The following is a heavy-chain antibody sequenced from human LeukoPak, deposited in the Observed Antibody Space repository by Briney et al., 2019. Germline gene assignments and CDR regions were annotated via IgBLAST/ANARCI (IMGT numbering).Heavy chain of an antibody. CDR1: GYTFTSYY. CDR2: INPSGGST. CDR3: ARALFQGYSSGWDDYYYGMDV. J-gene: IGHJ6*02. V-gene: IGHV1-46*01. D-gene: IGHD6-19*01. Sequence: ASVKVSCKASGYTFTSYYMHWVRQAPGQGLEWMGIINPSGGSTSYAQKFQGRVTMTRDTSTSTVYMKLSSLRSEDTAVYYCARALFQGYSSGWDDYYYGMDVRGQGTTVTVSS.